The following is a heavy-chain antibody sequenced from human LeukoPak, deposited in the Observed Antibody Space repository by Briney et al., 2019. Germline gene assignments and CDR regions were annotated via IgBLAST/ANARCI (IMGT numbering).Heavy chain of an antibody. J-gene: IGHJ1*01. V-gene: IGHV1-2*02. D-gene: IGHD2-15*01. CDR3: ARSFEGVVAATAFQH. CDR2: INPNSGGT. Sequence: ASVKVSCKASGYTFTGYYMHWVRQAPGQGLEWMEWINPNSGGTNYAQKFQGRVTMTRDTSISTAYMELSRLRSDDTAVYYCARSFEGVVAATAFQHWGQGTLVTVSS. CDR1: GYTFTGYY.